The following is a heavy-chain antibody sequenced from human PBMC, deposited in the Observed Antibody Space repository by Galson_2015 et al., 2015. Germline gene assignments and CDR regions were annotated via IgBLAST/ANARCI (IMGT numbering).Heavy chain of an antibody. J-gene: IGHJ4*02. V-gene: IGHV3-23*01. CDR1: GFTFSSYA. CDR3: AKVGSEGYDFWSGYSTLDY. D-gene: IGHD3-3*01. CDR2: TSGNGDST. Sequence: SLRLSCAASGFTFSSYAMSWVRQAPGKGLEWVSATSGNGDSTYYADSVKGRFTIYRDNSKNTLYLQVNSLRAEDTAVYYCAKVGSEGYDFWSGYSTLDYWGQGALVTVSS.